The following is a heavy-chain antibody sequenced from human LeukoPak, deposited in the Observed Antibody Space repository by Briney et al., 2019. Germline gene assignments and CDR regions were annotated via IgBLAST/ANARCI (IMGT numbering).Heavy chain of an antibody. Sequence: GGSLRLSCAASGFTFSSYAMHWVGQAPGKGLEWVAVISYDGSNKYYADSVKGRFTISRDNSKNTLYLQMNSLRAEDTAVYYCAREGSGDAFDIWGQGTMVTVSS. CDR2: ISYDGSNK. J-gene: IGHJ3*02. CDR1: GFTFSSYA. V-gene: IGHV3-30-3*01. D-gene: IGHD1-26*01. CDR3: AREGSGDAFDI.